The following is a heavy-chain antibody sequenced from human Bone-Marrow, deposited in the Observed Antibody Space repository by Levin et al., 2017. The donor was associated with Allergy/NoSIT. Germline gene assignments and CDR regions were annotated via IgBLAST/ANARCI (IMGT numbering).Heavy chain of an antibody. Sequence: GGSLRLSCVASGFPFSNFPMRWVRQAPGKGLEWVSSISSSGSNIHYADSMRGHFIISRDNSKNILFLQMTSLRVEDTAIYYCVKGGLPRKTRGFHRFDQWGQGTLVTVSS. CDR3: VKGGLPRKTRGFHRFDQ. CDR2: ISSSGSNI. J-gene: IGHJ4*02. CDR1: GFPFSNFP. D-gene: IGHD6-25*01. V-gene: IGHV3-23*05.